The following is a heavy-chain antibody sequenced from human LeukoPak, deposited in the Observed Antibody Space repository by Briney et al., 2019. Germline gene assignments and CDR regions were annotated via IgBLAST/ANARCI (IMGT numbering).Heavy chain of an antibody. CDR1: GGSISSGSYY. Sequence: SETLSLTCTVSGGSISSGSYYWSWIRQPAGKGLEWIGRIYTSGSTNYNPSLKSRVTMSVDTSKNQFSLKLSSVTAADTAVYYCARDYYDSSGYYYGGGYWGQGTLVTVSS. J-gene: IGHJ4*02. V-gene: IGHV4-61*02. CDR2: IYTSGST. CDR3: ARDYYDSSGYYYGGGY. D-gene: IGHD3-22*01.